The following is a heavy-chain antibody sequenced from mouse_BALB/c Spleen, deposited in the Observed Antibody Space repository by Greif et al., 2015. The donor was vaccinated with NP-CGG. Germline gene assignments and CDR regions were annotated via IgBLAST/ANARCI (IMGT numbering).Heavy chain of an antibody. CDR2: IWSDGST. J-gene: IGHJ4*01. D-gene: IGHD2-1*01. Sequence: VKLMESGPGLVAPSQSLSITCTISGFSLTSYGVHWVRQPPGKGLEWLVVIWSDGSTTYNSALKSRLSISKDNSKSQVFLKMNSLQTDDTAMYYCARQYGNYDAMDYWGQGTSVTVSS. V-gene: IGHV2-6-1*01. CDR1: GFSLTSYG. CDR3: ARQYGNYDAMDY.